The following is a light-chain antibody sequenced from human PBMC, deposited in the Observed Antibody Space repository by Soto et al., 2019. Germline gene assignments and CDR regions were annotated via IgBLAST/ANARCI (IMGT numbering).Light chain of an antibody. J-gene: IGKJ1*01. CDR1: QSVNIY. V-gene: IGKV3D-15*01. CDR3: QQYGYSST. CDR2: GAT. Sequence: EIVMTQSPATLSVSPGERATLSCRASQSVNIYLAWYQQKPGQAPRLLIFGATYRATGIPARFSGSGSGTDFSLTISRLEPEDFAVYYCQQYGYSSTFGQGTKVDIK.